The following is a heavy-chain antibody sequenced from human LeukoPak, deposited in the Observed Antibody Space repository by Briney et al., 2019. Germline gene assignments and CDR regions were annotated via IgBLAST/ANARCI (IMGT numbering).Heavy chain of an antibody. CDR2: IYTSGST. V-gene: IGHV4-4*07. J-gene: IGHJ6*03. CDR1: GGSISSYY. Sequence: PSETLSLTCTVSGGSISSYYWSWIRQPAGKGLEWIGRIYTSGSTNYNPSLKSRVTISVDTSKNQFSLKLSSVTAADTAVYYCARVSIAARLDYYYMDVWGKGTTVTVSS. D-gene: IGHD6-6*01. CDR3: ARVSIAARLDYYYMDV.